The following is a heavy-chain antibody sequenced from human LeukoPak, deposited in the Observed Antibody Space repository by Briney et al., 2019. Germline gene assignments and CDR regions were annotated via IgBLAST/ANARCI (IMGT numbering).Heavy chain of an antibody. CDR1: GYTFTSYG. D-gene: IGHD1-26*01. Sequence: ASVKVSCKASGYTFTSYGISWVRQAPGQGLEWMGWISAYNGNTNYAQKLQGRVTMTTDTSTSTAYMELRSLRSDDTAVYYCARASGSYYSPLYYFDCWGQGTLVTVSS. CDR3: ARASGSYYSPLYYFDC. V-gene: IGHV1-18*01. J-gene: IGHJ4*02. CDR2: ISAYNGNT.